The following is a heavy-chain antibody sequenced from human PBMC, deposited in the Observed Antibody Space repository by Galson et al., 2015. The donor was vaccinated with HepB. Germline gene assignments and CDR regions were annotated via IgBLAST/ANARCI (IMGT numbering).Heavy chain of an antibody. CDR3: GGDFDY. V-gene: IGHV4-34*01. CDR1: GGSFSGYY. CDR2: INHSGST. Sequence: ETLSLTCAVYGGSFSGYYWSWIRQPPGKGLEWIGEINHSGSTNYNPSLKSRVTISVDTSKNQFSLKLSSVTAADTAVYYCGGDFDYWGQGTLVTVSS. J-gene: IGHJ4*02.